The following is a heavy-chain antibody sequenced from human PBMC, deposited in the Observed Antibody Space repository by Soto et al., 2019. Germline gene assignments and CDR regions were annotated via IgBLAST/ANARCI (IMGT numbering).Heavy chain of an antibody. CDR2: VSTRSIHI. J-gene: IGHJ6*02. CDR3: ARLSIGLPGYGLDV. Sequence: LRLSCAASGFTFSTYTLHWVRQAPGKGLEWVSSVSTRSIHIYYAESVKGRFTISRDNAKNSLYLQMNSLRAEDTAVYYCARLSIGLPGYGLDVWGQGTTVTVS. V-gene: IGHV3-21*01. D-gene: IGHD2-21*02. CDR1: GFTFSTYT.